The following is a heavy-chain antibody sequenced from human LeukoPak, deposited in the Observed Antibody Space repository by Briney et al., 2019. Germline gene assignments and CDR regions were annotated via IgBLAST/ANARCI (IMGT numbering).Heavy chain of an antibody. D-gene: IGHD1-26*01. Sequence: GGSLRLSCAASGFTFSSYAMSWVRQAPGKGLEWVSAISGSGGSTYYADSVKGRFTISRDDSKNTLYLQMNSLRAEGTAVYYCAKDSKWELPHSWIAYWGQGTLVTVSS. CDR1: GFTFSSYA. CDR2: ISGSGGST. J-gene: IGHJ4*02. V-gene: IGHV3-23*01. CDR3: AKDSKWELPHSWIAY.